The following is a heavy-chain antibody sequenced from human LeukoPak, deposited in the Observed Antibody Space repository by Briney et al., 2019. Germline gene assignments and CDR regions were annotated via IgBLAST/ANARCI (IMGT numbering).Heavy chain of an antibody. Sequence: ASVKVSCKASGYTFTSYDINWVRQATGQGLEWMGWMSPKSGNTGYAQKFQGRVTMTRSTSISIAYMELSSLRSEDTAVYYCARLSIRRSYYYYGMDVWGQGTTVTVSS. CDR1: GYTFTSYD. V-gene: IGHV1-8*01. CDR3: ARLSIRRSYYYYGMDV. D-gene: IGHD3-10*01. CDR2: MSPKSGNT. J-gene: IGHJ6*02.